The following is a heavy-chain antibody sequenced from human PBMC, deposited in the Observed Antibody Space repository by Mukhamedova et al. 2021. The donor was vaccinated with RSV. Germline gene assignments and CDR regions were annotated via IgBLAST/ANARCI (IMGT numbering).Heavy chain of an antibody. CDR2: IYYSGST. Sequence: DLEWIGYIYYSGSTYYNPSLKSRVTISVDTSKNQFSLKLSSVTAADTAVYYCARAGDFWSGYYPYNWFDPWGQGTLVTVSS. D-gene: IGHD3-3*01. J-gene: IGHJ5*02. V-gene: IGHV4-30-4*01. CDR3: ARAGDFWSGYYPYNWFDP.